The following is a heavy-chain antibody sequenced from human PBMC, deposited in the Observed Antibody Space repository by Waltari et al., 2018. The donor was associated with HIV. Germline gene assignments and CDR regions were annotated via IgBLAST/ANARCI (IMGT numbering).Heavy chain of an antibody. V-gene: IGHV1-24*01. CDR3: VTLYNESPPYSDF. CDR2: FDPKNGKP. J-gene: IGHJ4*02. CDR1: GYPLSDLS. D-gene: IGHD3-10*01. Sequence: QLIQSTSELKRPGASVTISCKVSGYPLSDLSMQWVRQGRGQRLEWMGGFDPKNGKPVYSQRFWGRVSLAEDTSEDTAFLELNRLTSDDTAVYYCVTLYNESPPYSDFWGQGTLVTV.